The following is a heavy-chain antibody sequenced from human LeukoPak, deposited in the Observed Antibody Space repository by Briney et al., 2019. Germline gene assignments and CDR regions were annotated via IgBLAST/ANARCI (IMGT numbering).Heavy chain of an antibody. V-gene: IGHV3-74*01. CDR2: INDVGSSR. CDR1: GFTFSSYW. Sequence: GGSLRLSCAASGFTFSSYWMHWVRQAPGKGLVWVSRINDVGSSRTYADSVKGRFPISRDNAKNTLYLQMNSLRAEDTAVYYCAREMYSSGWYLSVWGQGTLVTVSS. CDR3: AREMYSSGWYLSV. D-gene: IGHD6-19*01. J-gene: IGHJ4*02.